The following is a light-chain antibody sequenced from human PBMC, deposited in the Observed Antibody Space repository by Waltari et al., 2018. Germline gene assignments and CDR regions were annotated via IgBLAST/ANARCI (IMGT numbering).Light chain of an antibody. CDR3: LQYNSHPLT. CDR1: QGISTY. V-gene: IGKV1-17*01. Sequence: DIQMTKSPSSLSASAGDTVTITCRASQGISTYLNWYQQKPGKAPKRLIFAASSLETGVPSRFSGSGSGTDFTLTISSLQPEDFATYFCLQYNSHPLTFGGGTKVEIK. CDR2: AAS. J-gene: IGKJ4*01.